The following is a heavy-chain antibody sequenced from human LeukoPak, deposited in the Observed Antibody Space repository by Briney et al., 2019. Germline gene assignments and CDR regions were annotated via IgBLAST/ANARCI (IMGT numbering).Heavy chain of an antibody. Sequence: SETLSLTCTVSGGSISGFHWNWIRQPAGRGLEWIGRIYPSESTNYNPSLRSRITMSVDTSRNHFSLRLTSVTAADTAVYYCARDAQGYCTDGLRSRFFDSWGQGALVTVSS. CDR1: GGSISGFH. V-gene: IGHV4-4*07. CDR3: ARDAQGYCTDGLRSRFFDS. D-gene: IGHD2-8*01. CDR2: IYPSEST. J-gene: IGHJ4*02.